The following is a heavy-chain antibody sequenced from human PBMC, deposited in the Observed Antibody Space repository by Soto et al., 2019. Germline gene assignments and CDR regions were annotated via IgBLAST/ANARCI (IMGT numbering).Heavy chain of an antibody. CDR1: GGSFSGYY. D-gene: IGHD1-26*01. Sequence: SETLSLTCAVYGGSFSGYYWSWIRQPPGKGLEWIGEINHSGSTNYNPSLKSRVTISVDTSKNQFPLKLSSVTAADTAVYYCARGRRRLLYYYYGMDVWGQGTTVTVSS. CDR2: INHSGST. CDR3: ARGRRRLLYYYYGMDV. V-gene: IGHV4-34*01. J-gene: IGHJ6*02.